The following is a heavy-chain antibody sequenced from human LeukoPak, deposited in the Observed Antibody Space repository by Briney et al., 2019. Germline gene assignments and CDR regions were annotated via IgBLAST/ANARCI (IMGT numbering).Heavy chain of an antibody. D-gene: IGHD3-22*01. CDR3: ARGFTWDYYDSSGYADY. J-gene: IGHJ4*02. V-gene: IGHV1-69*05. CDR2: IIPIFGTA. Sequence: SVKVSCKASGGTFSSYAISWVRQAPGQGLEWMGGIIPIFGTANYAQKFQGRVTMTRNTSISTAYMELSSLRSEDTAVYYCARGFTWDYYDSSGYADYWGQGTLVTVSS. CDR1: GGTFSSYA.